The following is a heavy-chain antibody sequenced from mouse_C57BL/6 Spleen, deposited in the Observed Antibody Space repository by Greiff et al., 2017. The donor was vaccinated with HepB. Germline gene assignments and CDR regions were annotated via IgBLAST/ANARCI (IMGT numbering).Heavy chain of an antibody. V-gene: IGHV1-82*01. J-gene: IGHJ4*01. Sequence: VQLQESGPELVKPGASVKISCKASGYAFSSSWMNWVKQRPGKGLEWIGRIYPGDGDTNYNGKFKGKATLTADKSSSTAYMQLSSLTSEDSAVYFCARDAMDYWGQGTSVTVSS. CDR1: GYAFSSSW. CDR2: IYPGDGDT. CDR3: ARDAMDY.